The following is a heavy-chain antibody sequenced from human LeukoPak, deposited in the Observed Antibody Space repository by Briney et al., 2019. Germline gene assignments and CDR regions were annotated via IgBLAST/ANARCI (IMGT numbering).Heavy chain of an antibody. Sequence: ASVKVSCKASGYIFSDYYLHWVRQSPGQGLEWMAFINPNNGDTKYAQKFQGRVTVTRDTSISTAYMELSRLSSDDTAVYYCAREVRLSDIKSSRKAFDIWGQGTLVTVSS. CDR2: INPNNGDT. CDR1: GYIFSDYY. D-gene: IGHD6-13*01. V-gene: IGHV1-2*02. CDR3: AREVRLSDIKSSRKAFDI. J-gene: IGHJ3*02.